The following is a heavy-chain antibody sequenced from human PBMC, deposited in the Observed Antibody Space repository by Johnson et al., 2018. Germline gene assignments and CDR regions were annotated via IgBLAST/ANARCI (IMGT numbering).Heavy chain of an antibody. V-gene: IGHV3-21*01. Sequence: VQLVESGGGLVKPGGSLRLSCEASGFTFSSYSMNWVRPAPGKGLEWVSSISSSSRYIYYADSVKGRFTTSRDNAQNSLYLQRNSPRAADTAVFHGARYSSYDSSGYYYPWYFDLGGRGTLVTVSS. CDR1: GFTFSSYS. CDR2: ISSSSRYI. D-gene: IGHD3-22*01. CDR3: ARYSSYDSSGYYYPWYFDL. J-gene: IGHJ2*01.